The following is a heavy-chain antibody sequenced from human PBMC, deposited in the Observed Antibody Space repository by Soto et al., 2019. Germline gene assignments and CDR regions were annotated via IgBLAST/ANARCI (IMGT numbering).Heavy chain of an antibody. CDR3: GKEPFVTVFGLVTF. CDR1: GFSFSNYN. CDR2: ITDSSDTV. V-gene: IGHV3-48*01. Sequence: EVQLVDSGGGLVQPGGSLSLSCVASGFSFSNYNMNWVRQAPGKGLEWVSYITDSSDTVHYADSVRGRFTISRDNAESSLYLQMNSLTAEDAAVYYCGKEPFVTVFGLVTFWGQGTLVSVSS. J-gene: IGHJ4*02. D-gene: IGHD3-3*01.